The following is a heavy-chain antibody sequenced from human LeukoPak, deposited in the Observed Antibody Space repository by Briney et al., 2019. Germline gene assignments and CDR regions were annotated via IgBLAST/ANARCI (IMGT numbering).Heavy chain of an antibody. CDR3: ARSPGKVEYSSTYLDY. CDR2: INHSGST. CDR1: GGSFSGYY. J-gene: IGHJ4*02. Sequence: SETLSLTCAVYGGSFSGYYWSWIRQPPGKGLEWIGEINHSGSTNYNPSLKSRVTISVDTSKNQFSLKLSSVTAADTAVYYCARSPGKVEYSSTYLDYWGQGTLVTVSS. V-gene: IGHV4-34*01. D-gene: IGHD2-2*01.